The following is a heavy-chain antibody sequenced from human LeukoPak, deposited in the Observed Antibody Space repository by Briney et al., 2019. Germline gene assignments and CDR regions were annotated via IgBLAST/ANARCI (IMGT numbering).Heavy chain of an antibody. Sequence: GGSLRLSCAVSGFIVSSDYMSWVRQAAGKGLEWVSVIYSGDNTYSADSVKGRFTISTDTPKTTLYLQMTSLRAEDTAIYYCVRHDWFDPWGQGTLVTVSS. J-gene: IGHJ5*02. V-gene: IGHV3-53*01. CDR2: IYSGDNT. CDR3: VRHDWFDP. CDR1: GFIVSSDY.